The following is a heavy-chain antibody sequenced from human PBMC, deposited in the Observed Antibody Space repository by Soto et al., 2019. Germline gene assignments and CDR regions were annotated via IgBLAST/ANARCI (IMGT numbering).Heavy chain of an antibody. J-gene: IGHJ4*02. D-gene: IGHD1-26*01. CDR2: INPSDGST. CDR3: AREVGAWELPYLDS. Sequence: QVQLVQSGAEVKKPGASVKVSCKASGYTFTNYFIHWVRQAPGQGCEWMGLINPSDGSTNSAQKGQGRVTMTRDTSTSTAYMEVSSRRAEDTAGYYCAREVGAWELPYLDSWGQGTLVTVSS. CDR1: GYTFTNYF. V-gene: IGHV1-46*01.